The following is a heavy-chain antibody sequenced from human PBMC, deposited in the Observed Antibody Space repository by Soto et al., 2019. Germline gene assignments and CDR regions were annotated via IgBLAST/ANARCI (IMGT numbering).Heavy chain of an antibody. Sequence: PSETLSLSCAVYGGSFSGDYWSWIRQPPGKGLEWIGEINHSGSTNYNPSLKSRVTISVDTSKNQFSLKVTSVTAADTAVYYCARGFCSGGSCYRWFDPWGQGTLVTVSS. CDR2: INHSGST. D-gene: IGHD2-15*01. CDR3: ARGFCSGGSCYRWFDP. CDR1: GGSFSGDY. J-gene: IGHJ5*02. V-gene: IGHV4-34*01.